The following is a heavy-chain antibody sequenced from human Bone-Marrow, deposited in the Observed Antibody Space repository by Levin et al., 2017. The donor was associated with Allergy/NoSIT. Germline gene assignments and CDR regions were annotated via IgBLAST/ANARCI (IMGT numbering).Heavy chain of an antibody. Sequence: GGSLRLSCAASGFTFSSYAMSWVRQAPGKGLEWVSAISGSGGSTYYADSVKGRFTISRDNSKNTLYLQMNSLRAEDTAVYYCAKDLGTGGWNYGDYFDYWGQGTLVTVSS. D-gene: IGHD1-7*01. CDR3: AKDLGTGGWNYGDYFDY. CDR2: ISGSGGST. J-gene: IGHJ4*02. V-gene: IGHV3-23*01. CDR1: GFTFSSYA.